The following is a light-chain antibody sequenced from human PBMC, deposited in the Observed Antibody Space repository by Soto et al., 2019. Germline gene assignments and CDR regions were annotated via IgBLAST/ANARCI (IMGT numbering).Light chain of an antibody. J-gene: IGKJ1*01. V-gene: IGKV3-15*01. CDR1: QSVSSN. Sequence: EIVMTQSPATLSVSPGERATFSCRASQSVSSNFAWYQQKPGQAPRLLIYDASTRATGIPARFSGSGSGTDFTLTISGLQSEDFAVYYCQQYNNWPQTFGQGTKVDIK. CDR2: DAS. CDR3: QQYNNWPQT.